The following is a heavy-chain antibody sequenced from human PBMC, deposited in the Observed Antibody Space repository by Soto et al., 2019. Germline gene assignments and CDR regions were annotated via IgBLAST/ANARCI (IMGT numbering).Heavy chain of an antibody. D-gene: IGHD3-22*01. CDR2: ISSSSSTI. J-gene: IGHJ6*02. Sequence: EVQLVESGGGLVQPGGSLRLSCAASGFTFSSYSMNWVRQAPGKGLEWVSYISSSSSTIYYADSVKGRFTISRDNVKNSLYLQMNSLRDEDTDVYYCARDLDSEGINMIGVVIGMDVWGQGTTVTVSS. CDR1: GFTFSSYS. CDR3: ARDLDSEGINMIGVVIGMDV. V-gene: IGHV3-48*02.